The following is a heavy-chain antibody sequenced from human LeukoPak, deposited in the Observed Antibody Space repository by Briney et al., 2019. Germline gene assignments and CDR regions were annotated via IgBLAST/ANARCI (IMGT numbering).Heavy chain of an antibody. CDR2: INAGNGNT. D-gene: IGHD2-8*01. V-gene: IGHV1-3*01. Sequence: ASVKVSCKASGYTFTSYAMHWVRQAPGQRLEWMGWINAGNGNTKYSQKFQGRVTITRDTSASTAYMELSSLRSEDTAVYYCARPRIGYCTNGVCYTSWFDPWGQGTRVTVSS. CDR1: GYTFTSYA. J-gene: IGHJ5*02. CDR3: ARPRIGYCTNGVCYTSWFDP.